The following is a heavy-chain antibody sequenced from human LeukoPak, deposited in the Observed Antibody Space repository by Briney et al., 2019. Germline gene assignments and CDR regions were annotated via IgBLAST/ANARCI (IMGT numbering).Heavy chain of an antibody. Sequence: PGGSLRLSCAPSGLVVSANYMRWVPQAPGKGLEWVSILYSRGTTDYADSVKGRFTISRDDSKNTVFLHMNSLRVDDTATYYGARVVVRDCTDRVCPDWFDAWGPGTRVTVSS. D-gene: IGHD2-8*01. CDR1: GLVVSANY. CDR2: LYSRGTT. CDR3: ARVVVRDCTDRVCPDWFDA. J-gene: IGHJ5*02. V-gene: IGHV3-53*01.